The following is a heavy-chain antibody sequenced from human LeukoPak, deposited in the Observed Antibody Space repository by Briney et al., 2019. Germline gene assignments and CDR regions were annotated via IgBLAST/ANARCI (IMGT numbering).Heavy chain of an antibody. V-gene: IGHV6-1*01. Sequence: SQTLSLTCAISGDSVSSNSAAWNWIRQSPSRGLEWLGRTYYRPKWYNDYAVSVKSRITINPDTSKNQFSLQLNSVTPEDTAVYYCARGHLPTYDFWSGYYPFDYWGQGTLVTVSS. CDR1: GDSVSSNSAA. CDR3: ARGHLPTYDFWSGYYPFDY. CDR2: TYYRPKWYN. D-gene: IGHD3-3*01. J-gene: IGHJ4*02.